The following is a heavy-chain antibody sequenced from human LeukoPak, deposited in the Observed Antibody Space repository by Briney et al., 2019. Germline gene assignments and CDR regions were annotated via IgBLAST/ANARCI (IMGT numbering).Heavy chain of an antibody. J-gene: IGHJ3*02. CDR3: ARESLQMQMASDALDI. Sequence: ASVKVSCKASGYTFTSYYMHWVRQAPGQGLEWMGIINPSGGSTSYAQKFQGRVTMTRDTSTSTAYMELSTLRSDDTAIYYCARESLQMQMASDALDIWGQGTMVTVSS. CDR2: INPSGGST. CDR1: GYTFTSYY. D-gene: IGHD5-24*01. V-gene: IGHV1-46*01.